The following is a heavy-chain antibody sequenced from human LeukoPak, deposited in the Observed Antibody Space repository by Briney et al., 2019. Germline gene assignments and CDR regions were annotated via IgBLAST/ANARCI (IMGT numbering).Heavy chain of an antibody. CDR2: ISSSSSYI. D-gene: IGHD2-2*01. J-gene: IGHJ6*03. V-gene: IGHV3-21*01. Sequence: GGSLRLSCAASGFTFSSYSMNWVRQAPGKGLEWVSSISSSSSYIYYADSVKGRFTISRDSAKNSLYLQMNSLRAEDTAVYYCARLLGYCSSTSCYHYYYYYMDVWGKGTTVTVSS. CDR1: GFTFSSYS. CDR3: ARLLGYCSSTSCYHYYYYYMDV.